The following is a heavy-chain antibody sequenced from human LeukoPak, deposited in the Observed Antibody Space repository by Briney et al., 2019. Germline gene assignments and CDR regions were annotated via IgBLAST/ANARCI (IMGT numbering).Heavy chain of an antibody. Sequence: PGTSLRLSCVASGFTFSTYAIHWVRQAPGKGLVWVSRINSDGSSTSYADSVKGRFTISRDNAKNTLYLQMNSLRAEDTAVYYCARGPHRDYYGSGSYSYYYYGMDVWGQGTTVTVSS. CDR1: GFTFSTYA. CDR3: ARGPHRDYYGSGSYSYYYYGMDV. J-gene: IGHJ6*02. V-gene: IGHV3-74*01. D-gene: IGHD3-10*01. CDR2: INSDGSST.